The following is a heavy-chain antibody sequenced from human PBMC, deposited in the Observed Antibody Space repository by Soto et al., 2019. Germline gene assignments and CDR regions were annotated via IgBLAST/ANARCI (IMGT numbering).Heavy chain of an antibody. CDR3: TRHGSSGLDY. J-gene: IGHJ4*02. V-gene: IGHV3-73*01. CDR2: IRSKANSYAT. CDR1: GFTFSGSA. Sequence: RLSCAASGFTFSGSAMHWVRQASGKGLEWVGRIRSKANSYATAYAASVKGRFTISRDDSKNTAYLQMNSLKTEDTAVYYCTRHGSSGLDYWGQGTLVTVPS. D-gene: IGHD6-19*01.